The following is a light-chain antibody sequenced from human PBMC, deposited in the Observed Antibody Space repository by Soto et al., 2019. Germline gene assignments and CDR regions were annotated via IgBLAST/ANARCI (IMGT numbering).Light chain of an antibody. J-gene: IGKJ2*01. V-gene: IGKV3-11*01. Sequence: EIELTQSPATLSLSPGERATLSCRASQSVSSYLAWYQQKPGQAPRLLIYDASNRATGIPARFSGSGSGTDFTLTISSLEPEDFAVYYCQQRSNWQTTFGQGTKLEIK. CDR3: QQRSNWQTT. CDR2: DAS. CDR1: QSVSSY.